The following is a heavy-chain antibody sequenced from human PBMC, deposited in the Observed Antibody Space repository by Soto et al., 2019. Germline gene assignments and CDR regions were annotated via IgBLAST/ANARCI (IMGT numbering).Heavy chain of an antibody. D-gene: IGHD3-22*01. CDR2: IYYSGST. V-gene: IGHV4-31*03. J-gene: IGHJ3*02. Sequence: SETLSLTCTVSGGSISSGGYYWSWIRQHPGKGLEWIGYIYYSGSTYYNPSLKSRVTISVDTFKNQFSLKLSSVTAADTAVYYCARVYYYDSSGPFDIWGQGTMVTVSS. CDR3: ARVYYYDSSGPFDI. CDR1: GGSISSGGYY.